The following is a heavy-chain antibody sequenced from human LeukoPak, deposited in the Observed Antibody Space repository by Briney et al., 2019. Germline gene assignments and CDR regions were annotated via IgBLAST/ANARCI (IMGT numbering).Heavy chain of an antibody. V-gene: IGHV4-34*01. CDR1: GGSFSGYY. CDR3: AREPYSSGPIDY. CDR2: INHSGST. Sequence: SETLSLTCAVYGGSFSGYYWSWIRQPPGKGLEWIGEINHSGSTNYNPSLKSRVTISVDTSKNQFSLKPSSVTAADTAVYYCAREPYSSGPIDYWGQGTLVTVSS. D-gene: IGHD6-19*01. J-gene: IGHJ4*02.